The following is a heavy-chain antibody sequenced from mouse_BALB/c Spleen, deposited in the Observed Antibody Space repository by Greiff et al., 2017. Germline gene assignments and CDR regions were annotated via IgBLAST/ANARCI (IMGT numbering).Heavy chain of an antibody. V-gene: IGHV10-1*02. D-gene: IGHD1-3*01. CDR3: VRHITGYYAMDY. J-gene: IGHJ4*01. Sequence: EVKLLESGGGLVQPKGSLKLSCAASGFTFNTYAMNWVRQAPGKGLEWVARIRSKSNNYATYYADSVKDRFTISRDDSQSMLYLQMNNLKTEDTAMYYCVRHITGYYAMDYWGQGTSVTVSS. CDR2: IRSKSNNYAT. CDR1: GFTFNTYA.